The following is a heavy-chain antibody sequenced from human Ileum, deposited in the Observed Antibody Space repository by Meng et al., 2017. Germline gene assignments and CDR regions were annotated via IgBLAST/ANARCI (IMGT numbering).Heavy chain of an antibody. Sequence: QLQLQESGPGLVKATESRSRTGRVAGGSVTSSSYDWGWIRQPPGKGLEWIGGITYTGNSYTTPSLKTRLTTSLDTSKNQFSLRLNSLTAADTAVYYCAGQPTSSGAGYSWFDPWGQGILVTVSS. CDR3: AGQPTSSGAGYSWFDP. J-gene: IGHJ5*02. CDR1: GGSVTSSSYD. CDR2: ITYTGNS. V-gene: IGHV4-39*01. D-gene: IGHD2-2*01.